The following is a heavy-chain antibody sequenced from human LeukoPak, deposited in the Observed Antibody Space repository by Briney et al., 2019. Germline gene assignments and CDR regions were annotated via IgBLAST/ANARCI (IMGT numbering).Heavy chain of an antibody. D-gene: IGHD3-16*02. J-gene: IGHJ5*02. CDR2: ISGSGGST. CDR3: AKGAITFGGVIVGNWFDP. CDR1: GFTFSSYA. V-gene: IGHV3-23*01. Sequence: GGSLRLSCAASGFTFSSYAMSWVRQAPGQGLEWVSAISGSGGSTYHADSVKGRFTISRDNSKNTLYLQMNSLRAEDTAVYYCAKGAITFGGVIVGNWFDPWGQGTLVTVSS.